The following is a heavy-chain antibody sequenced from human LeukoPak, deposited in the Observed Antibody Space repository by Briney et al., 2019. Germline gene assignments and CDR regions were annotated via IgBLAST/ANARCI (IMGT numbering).Heavy chain of an antibody. V-gene: IGHV1-2*02. J-gene: IGHJ4*02. CDR3: ARGGGTAVADRKSKFDD. CDR1: GYTFTGYY. D-gene: IGHD6-19*01. Sequence: ASVKVSCKASGYTFTGYYMHWVRQAPGQGLEWMGWINPNSGGTNYAQKFQGRVTMTRDTSISTAYMELSRLRSEDTAVYYCARGGGTAVADRKSKFDDWGQGTLVTVSS. CDR2: INPNSGGT.